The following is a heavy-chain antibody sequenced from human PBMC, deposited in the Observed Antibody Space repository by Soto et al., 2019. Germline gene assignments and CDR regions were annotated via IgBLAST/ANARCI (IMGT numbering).Heavy chain of an antibody. CDR2: ISYDGSNK. CDR1: GFTFSSYG. CDR3: AKDVVDLGYYYYGMDV. J-gene: IGHJ6*02. D-gene: IGHD5-12*01. Sequence: GESLKISCAASGFTFSSYGMHWVRQAPGKGLEWVAVISYDGSNKYYADSVKGRFTISRDNSKNTLYLQMNSLRAEDTAVYYCAKDVVDLGYYYYGMDVWGQGTTVTVSS. V-gene: IGHV3-30*18.